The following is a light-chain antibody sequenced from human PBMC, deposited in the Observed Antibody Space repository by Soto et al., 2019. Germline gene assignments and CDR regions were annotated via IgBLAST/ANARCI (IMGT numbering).Light chain of an antibody. Sequence: IVMTQSPGTLSASPGERATLSCRASRSISNNVAWYQQKPGQAPRLLMFGASRRATGIPDRFNGSGSGTDFILTISRLEPEDVAVYYCQQHGTSPYTFGQGTVLEIK. J-gene: IGKJ2*01. V-gene: IGKV3-20*01. CDR1: RSISNN. CDR2: GAS. CDR3: QQHGTSPYT.